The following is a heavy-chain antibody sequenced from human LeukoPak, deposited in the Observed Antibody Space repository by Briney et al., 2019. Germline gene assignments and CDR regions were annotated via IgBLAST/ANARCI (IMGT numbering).Heavy chain of an antibody. CDR1: GFTFSSYT. D-gene: IGHD3-10*02. J-gene: IGHJ6*04. Sequence: KAGGSLRFSCAASGFTFSSYTMNWVRQAPGKGLEWVSSITSSSSYIYYADSVKGRFTISRDNAKNSLYLQMNSLRAEDTAVYYCAELGITMIGGVWGKGTTVTISS. CDR3: AELGITMIGGV. CDR2: ITSSSSYI. V-gene: IGHV3-21*01.